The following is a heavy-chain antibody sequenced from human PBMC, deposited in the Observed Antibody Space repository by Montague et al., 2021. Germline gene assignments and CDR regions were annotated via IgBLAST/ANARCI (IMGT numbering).Heavy chain of an antibody. Sequence: SETLSLTCTVSRSPINSDYYWGWIRQPPGKGLEWMGSVSHGGRTYYNPSLKSRVTISVDTSNNHFSLKLSSVTAADTAMYYCARERDRYYYMDIWGKRTTITVSS. CDR3: ARERDRYYYMDI. J-gene: IGHJ6*03. CDR2: VSHGGRT. V-gene: IGHV4-38-2*02. CDR1: RSPINSDYY.